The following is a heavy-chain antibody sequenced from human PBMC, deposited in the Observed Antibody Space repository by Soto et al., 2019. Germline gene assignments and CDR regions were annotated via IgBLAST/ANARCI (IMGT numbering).Heavy chain of an antibody. Sequence: QVQLQESGPGLVKPSETLSLTCTVSGGSISNHYWSWIRQPPGKGLEWIGYIYYKGNTNYNHSLKSRVTTSVDTSKNQFSLKLSSVTAADTAVYYCARSTWYSEYWGQGTLVTVSS. CDR1: GGSISNHY. J-gene: IGHJ4*02. CDR2: IYYKGNT. D-gene: IGHD2-21*02. CDR3: ARSTWYSEY. V-gene: IGHV4-59*11.